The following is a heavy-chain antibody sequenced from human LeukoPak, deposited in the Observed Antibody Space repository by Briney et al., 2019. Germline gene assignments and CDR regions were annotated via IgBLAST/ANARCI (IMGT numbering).Heavy chain of an antibody. D-gene: IGHD2-21*02. CDR3: ARFVMVTAGDY. Sequence: SGGSLRLSCAVSGFTFSSYWMHWVRQAPGKGLVWVSRINSDGRSTSYADSVKGRFTISRDNAKNTLYLQMNSLRAEDTAVYYCARFVMVTAGDYWGQGTLVAVSS. V-gene: IGHV3-74*01. CDR2: INSDGRST. CDR1: GFTFSSYW. J-gene: IGHJ4*02.